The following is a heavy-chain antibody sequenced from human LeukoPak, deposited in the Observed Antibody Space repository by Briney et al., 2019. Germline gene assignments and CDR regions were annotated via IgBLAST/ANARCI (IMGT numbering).Heavy chain of an antibody. V-gene: IGHV1-2*06. D-gene: IGHD3-10*01. CDR3: ARLGLHGSGTYYFFDY. CDR1: GQSLTGYF. J-gene: IGHJ4*02. Sequence: ASVKVSCKASGQSLTGYFIHWVRQAPGQGLEWVGRIDPNSGDTIYAQNFQGRVTVTSATSISTAYMELSRLTSDDTAVYFCARLGLHGSGTYYFFDYWGQGTLVTVSS. CDR2: IDPNSGDT.